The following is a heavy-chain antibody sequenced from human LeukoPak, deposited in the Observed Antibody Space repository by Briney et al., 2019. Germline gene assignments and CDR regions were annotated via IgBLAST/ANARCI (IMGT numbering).Heavy chain of an antibody. CDR2: ISSNGGST. D-gene: IGHD5-24*01. J-gene: IGHJ4*02. CDR1: GFTFSRYA. Sequence: GGSLRLSCSVSGFTFSRYAMHWVRQTPGKGLEHVSGISSNGGSTYYADSVKGRFTISRDNSKNTLYLQMSSLRAEDTAVYYCVEAPGEMATMWFHYFDYWGPGTLVTVSS. V-gene: IGHV3-64D*09. CDR3: VEAPGEMATMWFHYFDY.